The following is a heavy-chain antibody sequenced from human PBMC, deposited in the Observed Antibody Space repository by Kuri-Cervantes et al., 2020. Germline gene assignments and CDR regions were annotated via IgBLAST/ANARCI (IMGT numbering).Heavy chain of an antibody. CDR1: GGSISSYY. D-gene: IGHD4-17*01. V-gene: IGHV4-4*07. CDR3: ARVPRARGSGTVTTL. J-gene: IGHJ4*02. CDR2: IYTSGST. Sequence: SETLSLTCTVAGGSISSYYWSWIRQPAGKGLEWIGRIYTSGSTNYNPSLKSRVTMSVDTSKNQFSLNLSSVTAADTAMYYCARVPRARGSGTVTTLWGQGTLVTVSS.